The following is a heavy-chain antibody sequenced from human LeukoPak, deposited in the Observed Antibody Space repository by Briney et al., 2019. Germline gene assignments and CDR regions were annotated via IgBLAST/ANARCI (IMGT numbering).Heavy chain of an antibody. CDR2: IYPGDSDT. CDR1: GYSFTAYC. V-gene: IGHV5-51*01. CDR3: ARRRDYGMDV. J-gene: IGHJ6*02. Sequence: GESLKISCKGSGYSFTAYCIGWVRQMPGKGLEWMGVIYPGDSDTRYSPSFQGQVTISVDTSINTAYLQWRTLKASDTAMYYCARRRDYGMDVWGQGTTVTVFS.